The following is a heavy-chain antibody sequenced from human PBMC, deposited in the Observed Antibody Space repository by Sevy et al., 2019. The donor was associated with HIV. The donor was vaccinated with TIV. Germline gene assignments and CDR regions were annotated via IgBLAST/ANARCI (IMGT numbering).Heavy chain of an antibody. V-gene: IGHV3-53*01. Sequence: GGSLRLSCAASGFTVSSNYMSWVRQAPGKGLEWVSVIYSGGSTYYADSVKGRFTTSRDNSKNTLYLQMNSLRAEDTAVYYCARAAGSGYSGYDSPYYFDYWGQGTLVTVSS. CDR3: ARAAGSGYSGYDSPYYFDY. D-gene: IGHD5-12*01. J-gene: IGHJ4*02. CDR1: GFTVSSNY. CDR2: IYSGGST.